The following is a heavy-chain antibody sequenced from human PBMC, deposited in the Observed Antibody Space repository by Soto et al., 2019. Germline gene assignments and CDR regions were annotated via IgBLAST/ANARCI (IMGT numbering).Heavy chain of an antibody. CDR2: IYYSGST. Sequence: QVQLQESGPGLVKPSQTLSLTCTVSGGSISSGGYSWSWIRQHPGKGLEWIGYIYYSGSTYYNPSLKSRVTISVDTSKNQFSLKLSSVTAADTAVYYCARRVGGGSCSCFDYWGQGTLVTVSS. CDR1: GGSISSGGYS. D-gene: IGHD2-15*01. CDR3: ARRVGGGSCSCFDY. J-gene: IGHJ4*02. V-gene: IGHV4-31*03.